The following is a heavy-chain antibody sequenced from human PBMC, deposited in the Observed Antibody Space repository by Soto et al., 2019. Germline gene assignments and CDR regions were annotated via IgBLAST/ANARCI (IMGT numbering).Heavy chain of an antibody. V-gene: IGHV3-30*18. CDR3: AKGGSGYYYYYYGMDV. J-gene: IGHJ6*02. D-gene: IGHD3-22*01. Sequence: PGGSLRLSCAASGFTFSSYGMHWVRQAPGKGLEWVAVISHDGSNKYYADSVKGRFTISRDNSKNTLYLQMNSLRAEDTAVYYCAKGGSGYYYYYYGMDVWGQGTTVTVSS. CDR1: GFTFSSYG. CDR2: ISHDGSNK.